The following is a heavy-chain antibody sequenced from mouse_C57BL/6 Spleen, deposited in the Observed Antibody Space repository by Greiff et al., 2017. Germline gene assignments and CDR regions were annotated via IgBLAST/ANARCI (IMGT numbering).Heavy chain of an antibody. Sequence: DVKLVESGGGLVKPGGSLKLSCAASGFTFSSYAMSWVRQTPEKRLEWVATISDGGSYTYYPDNVKGRFTISRDKAKNNLYLQMSHLKSEDTAMYYCAREGDWGYAMDYWGQGTSVTVSS. V-gene: IGHV5-4*03. D-gene: IGHD4-1*01. CDR3: AREGDWGYAMDY. CDR1: GFTFSSYA. J-gene: IGHJ4*01. CDR2: ISDGGSYT.